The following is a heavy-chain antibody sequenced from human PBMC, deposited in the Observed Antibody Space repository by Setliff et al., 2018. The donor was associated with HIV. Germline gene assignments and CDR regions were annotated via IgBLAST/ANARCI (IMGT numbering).Heavy chain of an antibody. Sequence: SETLSLTCTVPGDSVSSASYYWSWIRQPPGKGLEWIGYIYYSGTTKYNPSLKCRVTISVDTSKNQFSLKLSSVTAADTAVYYCASEAWTSYRSSSGYYYYYMDVWGKGTTVTVSS. CDR3: ASEAWTSYRSSSGYYYYYMDV. V-gene: IGHV4-61*01. J-gene: IGHJ6*03. D-gene: IGHD6-6*01. CDR1: GDSVSSASYY. CDR2: IYYSGTT.